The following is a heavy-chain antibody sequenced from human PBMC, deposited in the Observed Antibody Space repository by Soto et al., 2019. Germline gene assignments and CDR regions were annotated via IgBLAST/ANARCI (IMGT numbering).Heavy chain of an antibody. CDR2: TYYRSKWYY. J-gene: IGHJ4*02. D-gene: IGHD1-7*01. CDR1: GDSVSSNSAG. CDR3: ARELAWHYDY. V-gene: IGHV6-1*01. Sequence: SQTLSLTCAITGDSVSSNSAGWSWVRQSPSRGLEWLGRTYYRSKWYYEYAASVKGRFTISRDNAKNSLYLQMNSLRAEDTAVYYCARELAWHYDYWGQGTLVTVSS.